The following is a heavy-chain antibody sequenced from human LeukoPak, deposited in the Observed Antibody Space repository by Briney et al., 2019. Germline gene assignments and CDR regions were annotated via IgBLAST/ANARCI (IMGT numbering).Heavy chain of an antibody. D-gene: IGHD4-11*01. CDR3: ARAETTLLLNY. CDR2: ISAHNGNT. J-gene: IGHJ4*02. V-gene: IGHV1-18*01. CDR1: GCSFTNYG. Sequence: ASVKVSCKASGCSFTNYGIIWVRQTPGQGLQRMGWISAHNGNTNYAQKLQGRVTLTTDTSTSTVYMELRSLTSDDTAVYYCARAETTLLLNYWGQGALVTVSS.